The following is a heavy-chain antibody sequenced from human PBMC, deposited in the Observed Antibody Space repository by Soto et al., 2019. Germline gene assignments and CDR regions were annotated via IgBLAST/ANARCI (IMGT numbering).Heavy chain of an antibody. V-gene: IGHV4-34*01. D-gene: IGHD6-25*01. Sequence: SSETLSLTCAVYGGSFSDYYWGWIRQPPGKGLEWIGEINHSGSTNYNPSLKSRVTISVDRSKNQFSLRLDSVTAAYTAVYYCARMWGGFHSYWGQGNLVIGSS. CDR2: INHSGST. CDR3: ARMWGGFHSY. CDR1: GGSFSDYY. J-gene: IGHJ4*02.